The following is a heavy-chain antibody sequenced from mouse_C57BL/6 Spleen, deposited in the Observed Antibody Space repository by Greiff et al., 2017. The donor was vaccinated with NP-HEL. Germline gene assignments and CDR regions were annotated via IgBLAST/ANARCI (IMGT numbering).Heavy chain of an antibody. CDR2: IYPGDGDT. J-gene: IGHJ2*01. CDR1: GYAFSSSW. CDR3: AEEHYYGSSYGLDY. D-gene: IGHD1-1*01. V-gene: IGHV1-82*01. Sequence: QVQLQQSGPELVKPGASVKISCKASGYAFSSSWMNWVKQRPGKGLEWIGRIYPGDGDTNYNGKFKGKATLTADKSSSTAYMQLSSLTSEDSAVYFCAEEHYYGSSYGLDYWGQGTTLTVSS.